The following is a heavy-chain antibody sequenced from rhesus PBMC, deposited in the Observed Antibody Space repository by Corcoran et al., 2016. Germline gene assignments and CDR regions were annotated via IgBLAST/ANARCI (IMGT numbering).Heavy chain of an antibody. CDR1: GGSISSSY. D-gene: IGHD2-15*01. CDR2: IYGSGSST. V-gene: IGHV4S11*01. J-gene: IGHJ4*01. Sequence: QVQLQESGPGVVKPSETLSLTCAVSGGSISSSYWSWIRQAPGKGLEWIGYIYGSGSSTNYNPTLISRFTLSVDTSKNQHSLKLSSVTTADTAVYYCAREGEYCSSTYCSSSYYFDYWGQGVLVTVSS. CDR3: AREGEYCSSTYCSSSYYFDY.